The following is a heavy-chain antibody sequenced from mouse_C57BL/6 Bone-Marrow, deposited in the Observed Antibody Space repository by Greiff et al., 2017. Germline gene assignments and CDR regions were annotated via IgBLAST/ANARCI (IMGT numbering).Heavy chain of an antibody. D-gene: IGHD2-4*01. CDR1: GYTFTSYG. J-gene: IGHJ4*01. V-gene: IGHV1-81*01. CDR2: IYPRSGNT. CDR3: ARDYDYYYAMDY. Sequence: VQLQQSGAELARPGASVKLSCKASGYTFTSYGISWVQQRTGQGLEWIGEIYPRSGNTYYNEKFKSKATLTVDKSSSTAYMQLSSLTSEDSAVYYCARDYDYYYAMDYWGQGTSVTVSS.